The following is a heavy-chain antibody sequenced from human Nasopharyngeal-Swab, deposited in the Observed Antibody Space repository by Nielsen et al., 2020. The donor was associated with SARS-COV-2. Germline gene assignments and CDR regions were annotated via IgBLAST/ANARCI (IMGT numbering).Heavy chain of an antibody. CDR2: ITPSGGTI. Sequence: GESLKISCAASGFTFSDYYMSWIRQAPGKGLEWVSYITPSGGTIYYADSVKGRFTISRDNAKNSLNLQMNGLRAEDTAVDYCARSLPTAMVFDYWGQGTLVTVSS. CDR3: ARSLPTAMVFDY. CDR1: GFTFSDYY. V-gene: IGHV3-11*01. J-gene: IGHJ4*02. D-gene: IGHD5-18*01.